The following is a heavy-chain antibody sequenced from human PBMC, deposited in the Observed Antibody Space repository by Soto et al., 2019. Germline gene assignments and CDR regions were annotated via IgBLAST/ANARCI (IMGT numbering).Heavy chain of an antibody. CDR1: GFTFSSYW. CDR3: ARPGVMITFGGVIVDAFDI. V-gene: IGHV3-7*01. Sequence: ESGGGLVQPGGSLRLSCAASGFTFSSYWMSWVRQAPGKGLEWVANIKQDGSEKYYVDSVKGRFTISRDNAKNSLYLQMNSLRAEDTAVYYCARPGVMITFGGVIVDAFDIWGQGTMVTVSS. J-gene: IGHJ3*02. CDR2: IKQDGSEK. D-gene: IGHD3-16*02.